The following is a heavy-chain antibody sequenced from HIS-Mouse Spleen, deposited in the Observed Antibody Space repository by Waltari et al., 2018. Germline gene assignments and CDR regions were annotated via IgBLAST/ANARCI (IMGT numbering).Heavy chain of an antibody. J-gene: IGHJ2*01. CDR1: GCSTRSSRYY. D-gene: IGHD6-13*01. CDR2: IYYSGST. V-gene: IGHV4-39*07. Sequence: QLQLQESGPGLVKPSETLSLTCTVSGCSTRSSRYYWGWIRQPPGKGLEWIGSIYYSGSTYYNPSLKSRVTISVDTSKNQFSLKLSSVTAADTAVYYCAREIPYSSSWYDWYFDLWGRGTLVTVSS. CDR3: AREIPYSSSWYDWYFDL.